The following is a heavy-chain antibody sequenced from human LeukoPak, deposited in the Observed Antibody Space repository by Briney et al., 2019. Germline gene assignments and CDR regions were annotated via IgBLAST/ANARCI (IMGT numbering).Heavy chain of an antibody. D-gene: IGHD6-19*01. CDR1: GYSFTNYW. Sequence: NHGESLKISCRGSGYSFTNYWIGWVRQMPGKGLEYMGIIHCGDSDTRYSPSFQGQVTISADQSISTAYLQWSSLKASDTAMYYCARRETPRNYIAVADNDAFDIWGQGTMVTVSS. CDR2: IHCGDSDT. V-gene: IGHV5-51*01. CDR3: ARRETPRNYIAVADNDAFDI. J-gene: IGHJ3*02.